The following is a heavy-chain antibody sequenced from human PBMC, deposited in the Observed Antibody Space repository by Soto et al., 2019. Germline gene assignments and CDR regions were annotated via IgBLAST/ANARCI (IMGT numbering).Heavy chain of an antibody. CDR3: AITYGEVNWFDP. CDR1: GYTFTSYD. J-gene: IGHJ5*02. CDR2: MNPNSGNT. D-gene: IGHD4-17*01. V-gene: IGHV1-8*01. Sequence: ASVKVSCKASGYTFTSYDINWVRQATGQGLEWMGWMNPNSGNTGYAQKFQGRVTMTRNTSISTAYMELSSLRSEDTAVYYCAITYGEVNWFDPWGQGTLVTVSS.